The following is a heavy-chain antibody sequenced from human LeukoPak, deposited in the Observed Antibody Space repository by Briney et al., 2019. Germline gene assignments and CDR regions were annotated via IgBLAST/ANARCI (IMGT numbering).Heavy chain of an antibody. V-gene: IGHV1-46*02. CDR1: GYTFNSYY. Sequence: ASVKVSCKASGYTFNSYYMHWVRQAPGQGLEWVGLISPTGDSTNYAQTFRGKVTMTRDTSTNTVYMDLSSLRSEDTAVYYCAREASGGYFDYWGQGTLVIVSS. J-gene: IGHJ4*02. CDR3: AREASGGYFDY. D-gene: IGHD4-23*01. CDR2: ISPTGDST.